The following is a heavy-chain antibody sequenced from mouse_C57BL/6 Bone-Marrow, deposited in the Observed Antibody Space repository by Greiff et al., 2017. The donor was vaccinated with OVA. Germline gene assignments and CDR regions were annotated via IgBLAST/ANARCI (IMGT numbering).Heavy chain of an antibody. D-gene: IGHD1-1*01. J-gene: IGHJ4*01. Sequence: VQLQQSGAELVLPGASVKLSCKASGYTFTSYWMHWVKQRPGQGLEWIGEIDPSDSYTNYNQKFQGKSTLTVDKSSSTAYMQLSSLTSEDSAVYYCARYDYYGSSYDAMDYWGQGTSVTGSS. V-gene: IGHV1-69*01. CDR2: IDPSDSYT. CDR1: GYTFTSYW. CDR3: ARYDYYGSSYDAMDY.